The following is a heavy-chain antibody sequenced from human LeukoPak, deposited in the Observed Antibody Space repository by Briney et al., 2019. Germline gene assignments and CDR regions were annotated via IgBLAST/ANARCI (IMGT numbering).Heavy chain of an antibody. J-gene: IGHJ4*02. CDR2: TNRMGDIT. CDR3: ARKGLGGELGGFHS. D-gene: IGHD1-7*01. V-gene: IGHV3-20*01. Sequence: VGALRLSCAASGYTFGDYVMSWVREVPGEGRECGSGTNRMGDITGYAEFVRGRFTISRENAKNSLYLQMNSLRVEDTDLYHRARKGLGGELGGFHSWGQGTLVTVSS. CDR1: GYTFGDYV.